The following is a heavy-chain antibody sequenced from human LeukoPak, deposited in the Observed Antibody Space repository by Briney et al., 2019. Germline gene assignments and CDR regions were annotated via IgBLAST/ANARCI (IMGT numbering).Heavy chain of an antibody. V-gene: IGHV3-7*03. J-gene: IGHJ4*02. CDR2: IKQDGSDR. D-gene: IGHD6-19*01. CDR3: VRNLAVAGTCFDS. Sequence: GGSLRLSCAASGFTFSSYAMSWVRQAPGTGLEWVANIKQDGSDRNYVTSVRGRFTISRDNAESSLYLQMNSLRVEDTAVYYCVRNLAVAGTCFDSWGQGTLVTFSS. CDR1: GFTFSSYA.